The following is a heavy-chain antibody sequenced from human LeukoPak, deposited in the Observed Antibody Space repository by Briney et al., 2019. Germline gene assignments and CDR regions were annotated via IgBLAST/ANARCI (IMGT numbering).Heavy chain of an antibody. CDR2: IKPDGSEE. CDR1: GFTFSSHW. CDR3: ARGSSPFDY. Sequence: PGGSLRLSCAASGFTFSSHWMSWVRQAPGKGLEWVAHIKPDGSEEYYVDSVKGRFTISRDNAKNSLYLQMNSLRAEDTAVYYCARGSSPFDYWGQGTLVTVSS. J-gene: IGHJ4*02. D-gene: IGHD6-19*01. V-gene: IGHV3-7*03.